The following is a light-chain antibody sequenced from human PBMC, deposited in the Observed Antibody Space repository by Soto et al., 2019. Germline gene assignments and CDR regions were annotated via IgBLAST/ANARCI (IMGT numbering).Light chain of an antibody. CDR3: AAWDDSLSVHYV. CDR2: RNN. CDR1: SSNIGSNY. Sequence: QSVLTQPPSASGTPGQRVTISCSGSSSNIGSNYVYWYQQLPGTAPKLLIYRNNQRPSGVPDRFSGSKSGTSASLAISGLRSEEEADYYCAAWDDSLSVHYVFGTGTKVTVL. J-gene: IGLJ1*01. V-gene: IGLV1-47*01.